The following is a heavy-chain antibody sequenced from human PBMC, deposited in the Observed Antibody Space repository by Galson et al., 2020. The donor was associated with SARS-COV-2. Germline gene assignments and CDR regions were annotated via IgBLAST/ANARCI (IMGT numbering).Heavy chain of an antibody. Sequence: METGGSLRLSCAASGFAVSSKYMSWVRQAPGKGLEWVSVIYYDGNTNYADSVRGRFTISRDTSKNTVSLQLNSVRAEDTAVYYCVIDDGAASYDSWGPGTLVTVSS. J-gene: IGHJ4*02. V-gene: IGHV3-53*05. CDR2: IYYDGNT. D-gene: IGHD3-10*01. CDR1: GFAVSSKY. CDR3: VIDDGAASYDS.